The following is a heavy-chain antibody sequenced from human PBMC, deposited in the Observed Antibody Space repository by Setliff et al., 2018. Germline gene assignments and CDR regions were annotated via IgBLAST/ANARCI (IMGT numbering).Heavy chain of an antibody. CDR3: ARVVVVPAANGRGDAFDI. CDR2: IYYSGST. D-gene: IGHD2-2*01. Sequence: SETLSLTCTVSGGSISSGDYCWSWIRQPPGKGLEWIGYIYYSGSTYYNPSLKSRVTISVDTSKNQFSLKLSSVTAADTAVYYCARVVVVPAANGRGDAFDIWGQGTMVTVSS. CDR1: GGSISSGDYC. V-gene: IGHV4-30-4*08. J-gene: IGHJ3*02.